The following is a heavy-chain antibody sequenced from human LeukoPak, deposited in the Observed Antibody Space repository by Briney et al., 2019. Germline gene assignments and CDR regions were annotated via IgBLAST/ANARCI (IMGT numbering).Heavy chain of an antibody. Sequence: GGSLRLSCGASGFTFSSYEMNWVRQAPGKGLEWVSYISSSGSTIYYADSVKGRFTISRDNDKNSLYLQMNSLRAEDTAVYYCARDDRDGYNWAWFDYWGQGTLVTVSS. V-gene: IGHV3-48*03. D-gene: IGHD5-24*01. CDR3: ARDDRDGYNWAWFDY. CDR1: GFTFSSYE. J-gene: IGHJ4*02. CDR2: ISSSGSTI.